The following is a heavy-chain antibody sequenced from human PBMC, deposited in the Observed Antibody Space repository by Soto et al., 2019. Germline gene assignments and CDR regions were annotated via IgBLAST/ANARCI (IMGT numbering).Heavy chain of an antibody. D-gene: IGHD4-17*01. Sequence: GGSLRLSCAASGFTFSSYAMHWVRQAPGKGLEWVAVISYDGSNKYYADSVKGRFTISRDNSKNTLYLQMNSLRAEDTAVYYCAVNLTTVGKPFDYWGQGTLVTVSS. J-gene: IGHJ4*02. CDR2: ISYDGSNK. V-gene: IGHV3-30-3*01. CDR3: AVNLTTVGKPFDY. CDR1: GFTFSSYA.